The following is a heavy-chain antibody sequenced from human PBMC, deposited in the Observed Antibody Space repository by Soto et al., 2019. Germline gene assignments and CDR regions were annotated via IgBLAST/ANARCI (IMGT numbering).Heavy chain of an antibody. V-gene: IGHV4-30-2*01. CDR2: IYHSGST. CDR3: ARNGGGSYSRGAFDI. J-gene: IGHJ3*02. D-gene: IGHD1-26*01. Sequence: PSETLSLTCAVSGGSISSGGYSWSWIRQPPGKGLEWIGYIYHSGSTYYNPSLKSRVTISVDRSKNQFSLKLSSVTAADTAVYYCARNGGGSYSRGAFDIWGQGTMVTVSS. CDR1: GGSISSGGYS.